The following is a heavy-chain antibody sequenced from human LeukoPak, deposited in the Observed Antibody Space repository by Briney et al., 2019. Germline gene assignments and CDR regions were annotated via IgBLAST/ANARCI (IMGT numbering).Heavy chain of an antibody. CDR3: ARVTHVVVTALGNWFDP. CDR1: GGSFNSISSSDS. Sequence: SETLSLTCAVSGGSFNSISSSDSWSWVRQPPGKALEWIGEIFHGGTTNYNPSFKSRVTISLDTSKNQFSLDLNSVTAADTAIYYCARVTHVVVTALGNWFDPWGQGTLVTVSS. V-gene: IGHV4-4*02. D-gene: IGHD2-21*02. CDR2: IFHGGTT. J-gene: IGHJ5*02.